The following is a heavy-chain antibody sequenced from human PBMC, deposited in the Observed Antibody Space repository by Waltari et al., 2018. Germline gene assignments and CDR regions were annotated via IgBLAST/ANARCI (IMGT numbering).Heavy chain of an antibody. D-gene: IGHD3-16*01. CDR1: GFTFSSYG. Sequence: QVQLVESGGGVVQPGGSLRLSCAASGFTFSSYGMHWVRQAPGKGLEWVAFKRDDESNKYYADSVKGRLTVSRDNSKNTLYLQMNSLGAEDTAVYYCAKVDGINNYYYYYYMDVWGKGTTVTVSS. CDR2: KRDDESNK. J-gene: IGHJ6*03. V-gene: IGHV3-30*02. CDR3: AKVDGINNYYYYYYMDV.